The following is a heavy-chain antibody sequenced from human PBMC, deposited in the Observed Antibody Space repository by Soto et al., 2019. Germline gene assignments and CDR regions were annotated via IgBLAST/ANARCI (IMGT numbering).Heavy chain of an antibody. CDR1: GFTFHNYG. Sequence: QVQLVESGGGVVQPGKSLRLSCAASGFTFHNYGMHWVRQAPGQGLEWLAVISYDGSTTFYADSVRGRFTISRDNAKSTLTVQMNSLRPEDTAVYYCTKDPPPQSSTWPTIYTFDEWGQGTLVIVSS. CDR2: ISYDGSTT. CDR3: TKDPPPQSSTWPTIYTFDE. V-gene: IGHV3-30*18. D-gene: IGHD6-13*01. J-gene: IGHJ4*02.